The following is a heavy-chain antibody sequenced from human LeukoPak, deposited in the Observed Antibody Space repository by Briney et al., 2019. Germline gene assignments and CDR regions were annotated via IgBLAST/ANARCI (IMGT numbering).Heavy chain of an antibody. J-gene: IGHJ6*03. CDR2: IYISGNT. V-gene: IGHV4-4*09. CDR3: AKHDTLFGAAHYYMDV. CDR1: GGSISTYY. Sequence: SETLSLTCTVSGGSISTYYWSWIRQPPGKGLEWIGYIYISGNTNYNPSLKSRVTISLDTSKNHFSLNLTSVTAADTAVYYCAKHDTLFGAAHYYMDVWGKGTTVTVSS. D-gene: IGHD3-3*01.